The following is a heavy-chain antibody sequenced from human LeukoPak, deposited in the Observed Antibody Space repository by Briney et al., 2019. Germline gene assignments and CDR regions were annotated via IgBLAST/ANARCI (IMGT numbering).Heavy chain of an antibody. D-gene: IGHD5-18*01. V-gene: IGHV4-4*09. CDR2: IYTSGST. J-gene: IGHJ4*02. Sequence: SGTLSLTCTVSGGSISSYYWSWIRQPPGKGLEWIGYIYTSGSTNYNPSLKSRVTISVDTSKNQFSLKLSSVTAADTAVYYCARRNGVGSYGYYGYWGQGTLVTVSS. CDR1: GGSISSYY. CDR3: ARRNGVGSYGYYGY.